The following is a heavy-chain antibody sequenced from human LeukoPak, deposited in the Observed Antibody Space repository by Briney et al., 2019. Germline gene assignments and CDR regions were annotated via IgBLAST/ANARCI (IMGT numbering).Heavy chain of an antibody. CDR1: GGTFSSYA. CDR2: IIPILGIA. D-gene: IGHD3-10*01. V-gene: IGHV1-69*04. J-gene: IGHJ4*02. CDR3: ARDKITMVRGVIIAETNFDY. Sequence: ASVKVSCKASGGTFSSYAISWVRQAPGQGLEWMGRIIPILGIANYAQKFQGRDTITADKSTSTAYMELSSLRSEDTAVYYCARDKITMVRGVIIAETNFDYWGQGTLVTVSS.